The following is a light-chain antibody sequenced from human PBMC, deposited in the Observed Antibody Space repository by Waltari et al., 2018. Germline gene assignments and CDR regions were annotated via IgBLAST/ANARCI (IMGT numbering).Light chain of an antibody. CDR3: SSYTSSSTLV. CDR1: SSAVGGYNY. V-gene: IGLV2-14*03. J-gene: IGLJ2*01. CDR2: DVS. Sequence: QSALTQPASVSGSPGQSTTISCTGTSSAVGGYNYFSWYQQHPGKAPKLMIYDVSNRPSGVSNRFSGSKSGNTASLTISGLQAEDEADYYCSSYTSSSTLVFGGGTKLTVL.